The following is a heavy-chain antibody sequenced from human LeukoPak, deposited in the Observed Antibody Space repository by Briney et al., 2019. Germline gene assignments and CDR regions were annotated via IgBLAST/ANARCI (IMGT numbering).Heavy chain of an antibody. CDR1: GGSISSYY. Sequence: SETLSLTCTVSGGSISSYYWSWLRQPPGKGLEWIGYIYYSGSTNYNPSLKSRVSISVDTSKNQFSLKLSSVTAADTAVYYCARGRGGGGSSNNWFDPGGQGTLVTVSS. CDR3: ARGRGGGGSSNNWFDP. V-gene: IGHV4-59*01. J-gene: IGHJ5*02. D-gene: IGHD2-15*01. CDR2: IYYSGST.